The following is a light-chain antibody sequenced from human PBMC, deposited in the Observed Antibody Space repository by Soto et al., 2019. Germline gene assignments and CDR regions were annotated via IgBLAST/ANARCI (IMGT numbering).Light chain of an antibody. Sequence: DIEMTQSPSSLSASVGDRVTITYRASQNIITFLNWYQQKPGQAPKLLIYAASSLQSGVPSRFSGRGSGTDFTLTITSLQPEDVATYFCQQGYDTPITFRQGTRLEIK. CDR2: AAS. V-gene: IGKV1-39*01. CDR1: QNIITF. CDR3: QQGYDTPIT. J-gene: IGKJ5*01.